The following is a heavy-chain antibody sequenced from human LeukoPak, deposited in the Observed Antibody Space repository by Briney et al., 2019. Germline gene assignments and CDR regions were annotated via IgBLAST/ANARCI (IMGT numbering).Heavy chain of an antibody. Sequence: GESLKISCQGSGYYFITYWIGWVRQMPGKGLEWMGIIYPGDSETRYSPSFQGQVTISADSNAAYLQWSSLKASDSAIYFCAGLRDVSGFYPPEYWGQGTLVAVSS. CDR3: AGLRDVSGFYPPEY. D-gene: IGHD3-22*01. CDR1: GYYFITYW. J-gene: IGHJ4*02. CDR2: IYPGDSET. V-gene: IGHV5-51*01.